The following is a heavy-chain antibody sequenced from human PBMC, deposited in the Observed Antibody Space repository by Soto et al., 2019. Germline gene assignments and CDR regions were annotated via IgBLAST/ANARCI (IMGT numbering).Heavy chain of an antibody. CDR1: GFTFSSYS. J-gene: IGHJ5*02. D-gene: IGHD3-3*01. Sequence: PGGSLRLSCAASGFTFSSYSMNWVRQAPGKGLEWVSYISSSSSTLYYADSVKGRFTISRDNAKNSLYLQMNSLRDEDTAVYYCARESRFLEWLSLNWFDPWGQGTLVTVSS. CDR2: ISSSSSTL. V-gene: IGHV3-48*02. CDR3: ARESRFLEWLSLNWFDP.